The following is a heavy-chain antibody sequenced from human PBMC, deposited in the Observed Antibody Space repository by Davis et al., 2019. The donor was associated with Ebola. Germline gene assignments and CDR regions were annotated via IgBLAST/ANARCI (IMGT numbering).Heavy chain of an antibody. CDR1: GYTFTSYG. CDR2: ISAYNGNT. V-gene: IGHV1-18*01. J-gene: IGHJ6*02. CDR3: ARDPPDYYDSSGWEVYYYYGMDV. D-gene: IGHD3-22*01. Sequence: ASVKVSCKASGYTFTSYGISWVRQAPGQGLEWMGWISAYNGNTNYAQKLQGRVTMTTDTSASTAYMELSSLRSEDTAVYYCARDPPDYYDSSGWEVYYYYGMDVWGQGTTVTVSS.